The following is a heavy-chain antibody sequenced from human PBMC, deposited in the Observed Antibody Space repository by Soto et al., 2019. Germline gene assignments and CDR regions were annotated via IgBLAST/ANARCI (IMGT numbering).Heavy chain of an antibody. D-gene: IGHD3-22*01. CDR1: GFSLSTSGVG. CDR2: IYWDDDK. V-gene: IGHV2-5*02. J-gene: IGHJ4*02. CDR3: AHRPYYYDSSGYYLGGGFDY. Sequence: QITLKESGPTLVKPTQTLTLTCTFSGFSLSTSGVGVGWIRQPPGKALEWLALIYWDDDKRYSPSLKSRLTNTKDTSKNQVVLTMTNMDPVDTATYYCAHRPYYYDSSGYYLGGGFDYWGQGTLVTVSS.